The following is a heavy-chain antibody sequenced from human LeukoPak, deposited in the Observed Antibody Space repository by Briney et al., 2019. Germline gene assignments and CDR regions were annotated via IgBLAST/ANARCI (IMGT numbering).Heavy chain of an antibody. J-gene: IGHJ4*02. D-gene: IGHD3-22*01. CDR1: GFTFNDYG. V-gene: IGHV3-20*04. Sequence: GGSLRLSCAASGFTFNDYGMSWVRQAPGKGLEWVSGINWNGGRTGYADSMKGRFIISRDNAKNSLYPQVNSLRAEDTALYYCARNFGGGDSSGPYYWGQGTLVTVSS. CDR3: ARNFGGGDSSGPYY. CDR2: INWNGGRT.